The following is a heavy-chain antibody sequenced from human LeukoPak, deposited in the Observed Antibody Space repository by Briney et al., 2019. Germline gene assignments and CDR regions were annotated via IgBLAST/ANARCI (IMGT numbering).Heavy chain of an antibody. CDR3: TRGGYSYGSLRH. CDR2: ISPSNGVK. Sequence: ASVKVSCKASGYTFSNFPLTWVRQAPGQGLEWVGWISPSNGVKTYAQQFQGRVTLTTDTSTSTVYLDLRSLRSNDTALYYCTRGGYSYGSLRHWGQGTLVTVSS. D-gene: IGHD5-18*01. V-gene: IGHV1-18*01. J-gene: IGHJ4*02. CDR1: GYTFSNFP.